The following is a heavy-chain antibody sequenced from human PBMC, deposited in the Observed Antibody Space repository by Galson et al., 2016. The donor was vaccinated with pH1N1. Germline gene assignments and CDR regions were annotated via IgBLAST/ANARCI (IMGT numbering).Heavy chain of an antibody. CDR1: GVSISNTNYY. J-gene: IGHJ4*02. CDR2: IYYTGNT. D-gene: IGHD3-10*01. CDR3: ARLWYGEYIDY. Sequence: TCSVSGVSISNTNYYWGWIRQPPGKGLEWIANIYYTGNTYYDASLQSRVTISVDTSKNQFSLKVKSVIAADTAVYYCARLWYGEYIDYWGQGTRVSVSS. V-gene: IGHV4-39*01.